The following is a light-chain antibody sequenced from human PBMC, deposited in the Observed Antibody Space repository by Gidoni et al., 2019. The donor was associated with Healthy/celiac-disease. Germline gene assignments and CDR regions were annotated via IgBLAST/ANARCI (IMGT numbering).Light chain of an antibody. CDR2: DVS. CDR1: SSDVGGYNY. CDR3: CSYAGSYTP. V-gene: IGLV2-11*01. J-gene: IGLJ3*02. Sequence: QSALTQPRPVSGSPGQSVTISCTGTSSDVGGYNYVSWYQQHPGNAPKLMIYDVSKRPSGVPDRFSGSKSGNTASLTISGLQAEDEADYYCCSYAGSYTPFGGGTKLTVL.